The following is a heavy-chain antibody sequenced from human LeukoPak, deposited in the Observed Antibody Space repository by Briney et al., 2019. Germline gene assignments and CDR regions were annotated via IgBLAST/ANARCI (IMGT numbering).Heavy chain of an antibody. CDR2: IYYSGST. J-gene: IGHJ3*02. V-gene: IGHV4-39*01. CDR1: GGSISSSSYY. D-gene: IGHD3-22*01. Sequence: PSETLSLTCTVSGGSISSSSYYWGWIRQPPGKGLEWIGSIYYSGSTYYNPSLKSRVTISVDTSKNQFSLKLSSVTAADTALYYCARTEKTSSGYYEAAFDIWGQGTMVTVSS. CDR3: ARTEKTSSGYYEAAFDI.